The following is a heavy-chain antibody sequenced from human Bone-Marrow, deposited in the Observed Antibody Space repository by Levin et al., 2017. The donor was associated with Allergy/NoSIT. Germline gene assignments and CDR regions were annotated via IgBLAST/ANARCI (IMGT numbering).Heavy chain of an antibody. CDR1: GFSISHDW. D-gene: IGHD2-2*01. J-gene: IGHJ6*02. V-gene: IGHV3-15*07. CDR2: IRSKSDGGTT. Sequence: PGGSLRLSCAASGFSISHDWMNWVRQAPGKGLEWVGRIRSKSDGGTTDFAAPVKGRFTILRDESRNTLFLQMNSLKTEDTAVYHCTNLPAPGHIPVSVTGGMGVWGQGTAVTVSS. CDR3: TNLPAPGHIPVSVTGGMGV.